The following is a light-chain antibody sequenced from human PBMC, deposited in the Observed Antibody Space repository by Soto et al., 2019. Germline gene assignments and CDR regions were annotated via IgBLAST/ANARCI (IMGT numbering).Light chain of an antibody. CDR2: AAS. J-gene: IGKJ1*01. CDR1: QDISSY. V-gene: IGKV1-9*01. Sequence: DIPLTQSPSFLSASVGDRVTITCRASQDISSYLAWYQQKPGKAPKLLIYAASTLQSGVPSRFSGSGSGTEFTLTISSLQPEDFATYYCQQLNSSPWTFGQGTKVEIK. CDR3: QQLNSSPWT.